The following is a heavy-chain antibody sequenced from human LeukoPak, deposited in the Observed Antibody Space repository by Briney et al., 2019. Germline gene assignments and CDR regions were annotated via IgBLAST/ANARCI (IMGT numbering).Heavy chain of an antibody. Sequence: ASVKVSCKASGYTFTDYDINWVRQATGQGLEWMGWMNPNSGNTGYTQKFQGRVTMTRNTSISTAYMELSSLRSEDTAVYYCATPNNIDAFDIWGQGTMVTVSS. CDR3: ATPNNIDAFDI. D-gene: IGHD1-14*01. CDR1: GYTFTDYD. J-gene: IGHJ3*02. V-gene: IGHV1-8*01. CDR2: MNPNSGNT.